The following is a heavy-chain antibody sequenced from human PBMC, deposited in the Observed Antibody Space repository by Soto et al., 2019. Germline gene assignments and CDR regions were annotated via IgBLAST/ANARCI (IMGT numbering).Heavy chain of an antibody. CDR3: ARESNYYDSSGYYPGFDY. V-gene: IGHV4-31*03. D-gene: IGHD3-22*01. Sequence: QVQLQESGPGLVKPSQTLSLTCTVSGGSISSGGYYWSWIRQHPGKGLEWIGYIYYSGSTYYNPSLKSRVTISVDTSKNQFSLKLSSVTAADTAVYYCARESNYYDSSGYYPGFDYWGQGTLVTVSS. J-gene: IGHJ4*02. CDR2: IYYSGST. CDR1: GGSISSGGYY.